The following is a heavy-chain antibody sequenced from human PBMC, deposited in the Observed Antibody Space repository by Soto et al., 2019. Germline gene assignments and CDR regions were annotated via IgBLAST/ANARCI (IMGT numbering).Heavy chain of an antibody. CDR2: LYWDDDK. CDR1: GFSLSTTRVG. Sequence: QITLKESGPPLVKPTQPLTLTCTFSGFSLSTTRVGVGWIRQPPGEALEWLALLYWDDDKLYSPSLKRRLTITKDTSKNQVVLTLTNMDPVDTATYSCASSKTSGMRYYFDYWGQGTLVTVSS. CDR3: ASSKTSGMRYYFDY. J-gene: IGHJ4*02. V-gene: IGHV2-5*02.